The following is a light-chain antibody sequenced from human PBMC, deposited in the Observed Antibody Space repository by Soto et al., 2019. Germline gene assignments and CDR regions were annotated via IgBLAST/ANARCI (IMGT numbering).Light chain of an antibody. CDR1: QNIRSY. J-gene: IGKJ1*01. CDR3: HQSYSTPT. CDR2: AAF. Sequence: DIQMTQSPSSLSASVGDRVTITCRASQNIRSYLNWYQQKPGKAPKLLIYAAFSLQSGVPSRFSGSGSGTDVTLTISSLQPEDFATYYCHQSYSTPTFGQGTKVEIK. V-gene: IGKV1-39*01.